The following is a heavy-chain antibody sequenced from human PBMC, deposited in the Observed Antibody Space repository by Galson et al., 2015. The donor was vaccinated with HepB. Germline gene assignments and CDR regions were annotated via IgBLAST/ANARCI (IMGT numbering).Heavy chain of an antibody. D-gene: IGHD4-17*01. J-gene: IGHJ6*02. CDR3: ARDAYGTDQKYAMDV. V-gene: IGHV7-4-1*02. Sequence: SVKVSCKASGYTFTNYAMNWVRQAPGQGLEWMGWINTSTGNPTYALGFTGRFVFSLDTSVRTAYLQISSLKAEDTAVYYCARDAYGTDQKYAMDVWGQGTTVTVSS. CDR1: GYTFTNYA. CDR2: INTSTGNP.